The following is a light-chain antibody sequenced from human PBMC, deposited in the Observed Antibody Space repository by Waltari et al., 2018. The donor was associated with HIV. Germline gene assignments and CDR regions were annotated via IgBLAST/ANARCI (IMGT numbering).Light chain of an antibody. CDR1: QSVLSSSKNKNS. V-gene: IGKV4-1*01. CDR3: QQYYLTPLT. J-gene: IGKJ4*01. CDR2: WTS. Sequence: DIVVTQSPESVSVSPGERATIHSKSRQSVLSSSKNKNSLGWYQQKQGQPPKLLIYWTSTRESGVPDRFSGSGSGTDFTLTISSLQAEDVAVYYCQQYYLTPLTFGGGTKVVIK.